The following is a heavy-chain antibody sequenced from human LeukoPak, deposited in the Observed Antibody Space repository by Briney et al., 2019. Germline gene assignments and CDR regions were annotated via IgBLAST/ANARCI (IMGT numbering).Heavy chain of an antibody. CDR3: AREVDYYDTSDYFPLGY. Sequence: ASVKVSRKASGYTFTGYYMHWVRQAPGQGLEWMGWINPNNGGTNYAQKFQGRVTMTRDTSISTAYMELSRLRSDDTAVYYCAREVDYYDTSDYFPLGYWGQGTLVTVSS. CDR1: GYTFTGYY. CDR2: INPNNGGT. J-gene: IGHJ4*02. D-gene: IGHD3-22*01. V-gene: IGHV1-2*02.